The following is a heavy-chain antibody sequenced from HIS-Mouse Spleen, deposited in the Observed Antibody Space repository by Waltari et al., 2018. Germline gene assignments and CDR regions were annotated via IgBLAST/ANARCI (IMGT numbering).Heavy chain of an antibody. CDR1: GGPFSSYA. J-gene: IGHJ4*02. CDR3: ARDGTTAY. Sequence: QVQLVQSGAEVKKPGSSVKVSCKASGGPFSSYAISWGRQAPGQGLEWMGRIIPILGIANYAQKFQGRVTITADKSTSTAYMELSSLRSEDTAVYYCARDGTTAYWGQGTLVTVSS. CDR2: IIPILGIA. D-gene: IGHD1-7*01. V-gene: IGHV1-69*04.